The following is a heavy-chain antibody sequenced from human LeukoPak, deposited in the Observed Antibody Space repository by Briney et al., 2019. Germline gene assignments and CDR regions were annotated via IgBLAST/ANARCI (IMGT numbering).Heavy chain of an antibody. CDR3: ARDPYGSKGGVFDI. CDR2: IYYSGST. Sequence: SETLSLTCTVSGASISSTSDYWGWIRQPPGKGLEWIGYIYYSGSTNYNPSLKSRVTISVDTSKDQFSLKLSSVTAADTAVYYCARDPYGSKGGVFDIWGQGTMVTVSS. D-gene: IGHD4-17*01. V-gene: IGHV4-61*01. CDR1: GASISSTSDY. J-gene: IGHJ3*02.